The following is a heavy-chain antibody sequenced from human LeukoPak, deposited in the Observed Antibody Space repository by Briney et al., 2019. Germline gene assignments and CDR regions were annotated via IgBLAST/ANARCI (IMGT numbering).Heavy chain of an antibody. J-gene: IGHJ4*02. D-gene: IGHD3-22*01. CDR1: GYTFTNFY. CDR2: INPSGGST. V-gene: IGHV1-46*01. Sequence: ASVKVSCKASGYTFTNFYMHWVRQAPGQGLEWMGVINPSGGSTSYAQKFQGRVTMTRDTSTSTVYMELSSLRAEDTAVYYCAKSHDSSGSDYWGQGTLVTVSS. CDR3: AKSHDSSGSDY.